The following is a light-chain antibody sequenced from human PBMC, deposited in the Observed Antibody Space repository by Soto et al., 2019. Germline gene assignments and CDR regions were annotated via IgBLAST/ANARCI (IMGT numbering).Light chain of an antibody. V-gene: IGLV2-14*01. J-gene: IGLJ3*02. CDR2: EVS. Sequence: QSALTQPASVSGSPGQSITISCTGTSSDVGGYNFVSWYQQHPGKAPKLMISEVSNRPSGVSNRFSGSKSGNTASLTISGLQAEDEADYYCSSYTSSSTLDVFGGGTKVTVL. CDR3: SSYTSSSTLDV. CDR1: SSDVGGYNF.